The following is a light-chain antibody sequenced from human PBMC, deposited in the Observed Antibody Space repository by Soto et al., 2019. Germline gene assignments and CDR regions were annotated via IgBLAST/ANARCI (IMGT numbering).Light chain of an antibody. V-gene: IGKV3-20*01. CDR1: QTVTK. Sequence: ELLLTQSPGTLSLSPGERATLSCRASQTVTKLAWYQQQPGQAPRLLIYAAFNRATGIPDRFSGSGSGTDFTLTISRLEPEDSAVYYCQQYGRTFGGGTKVDIK. J-gene: IGKJ4*01. CDR2: AAF. CDR3: QQYGRT.